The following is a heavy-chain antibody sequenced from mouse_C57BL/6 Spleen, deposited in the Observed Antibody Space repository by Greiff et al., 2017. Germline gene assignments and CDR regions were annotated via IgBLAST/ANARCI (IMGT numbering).Heavy chain of an antibody. J-gene: IGHJ2*01. CDR1: GYSFTGYY. Sequence: VQLKESGPGLVKPGASVKISCKASGYSFTGYYMNWVKQSPETSLEWIGEINTSTGGTTYNQKFKAKATLTVDKSSSTAYMQLKSLTSADSAVYYCARGGWDFQSNYVDYWGQGTTLTVSS. CDR3: ARGGWDFQSNYVDY. V-gene: IGHV1-42*01. CDR2: INTSTGGT. D-gene: IGHD4-1*01.